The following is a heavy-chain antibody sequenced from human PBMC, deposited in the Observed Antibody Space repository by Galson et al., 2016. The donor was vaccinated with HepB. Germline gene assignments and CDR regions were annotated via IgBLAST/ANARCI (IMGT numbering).Heavy chain of an antibody. CDR2: ISYDGSNK. CDR1: GFTFSSYA. J-gene: IGHJ6*02. D-gene: IGHD3-3*01. Sequence: SLRLSCAASGFTFSSYAIHWVRQAPGKGLEWVAVISYDGSNKYFADSVKGRFAIHRDNSKTTLYLQMNSLRADDTAVYYCARDRKGYDVWSGYGDYYYSGMDVWGQGTTVTVS. V-gene: IGHV3-30*09. CDR3: ARDRKGYDVWSGYGDYYYSGMDV.